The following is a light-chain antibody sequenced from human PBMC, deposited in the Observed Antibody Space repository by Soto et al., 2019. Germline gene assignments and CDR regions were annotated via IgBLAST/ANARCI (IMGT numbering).Light chain of an antibody. J-gene: IGLJ2*01. CDR3: AAWDDSLNGVL. V-gene: IGLV1-44*01. Sequence: QSVLTQPPSASGTPGQRVTISCSGSSSNIGSNPVHLYQQLPGTAPKLLIHNNNQRPSGVPDRFSGSKSGTSASLAISGLQSEDEADYYCAAWDDSLNGVLFGGGTKLTVL. CDR1: SSNIGSNP. CDR2: NNN.